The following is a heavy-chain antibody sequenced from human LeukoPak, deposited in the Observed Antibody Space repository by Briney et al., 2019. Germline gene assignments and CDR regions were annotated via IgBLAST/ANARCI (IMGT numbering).Heavy chain of an antibody. D-gene: IGHD6-13*01. CDR3: AKDSAAAGTNFDY. V-gene: IGHV3-9*01. CDR2: ISWNSGSI. CDR1: GFTFDDYA. Sequence: GGSLRLSCAASGFTFDDYAMHWVRQAPGMGLEWVSGISWNSGSIGYADSVKGRFTISRDNAEDSLYLQMNSLRAEDTALYYCAKDSAAAGTNFDYWGQGTLVTVSS. J-gene: IGHJ4*02.